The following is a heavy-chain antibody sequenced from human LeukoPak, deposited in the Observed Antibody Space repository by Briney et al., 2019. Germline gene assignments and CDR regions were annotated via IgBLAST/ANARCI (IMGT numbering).Heavy chain of an antibody. CDR2: THNDGST. J-gene: IGHJ3*01. Sequence: PGGSLRLSCAASGFTFSSYVLHWVRQAPGKGLELVSLTHNDGSTYYADSVQGRFIISRDNSENSLYLQMNSLRAEDTAVYYCATGKNDIGAAFDFWGQGTMVTVSS. V-gene: IGHV3-NL1*01. CDR1: GFTFSSYV. D-gene: IGHD1-1*01. CDR3: ATGKNDIGAAFDF.